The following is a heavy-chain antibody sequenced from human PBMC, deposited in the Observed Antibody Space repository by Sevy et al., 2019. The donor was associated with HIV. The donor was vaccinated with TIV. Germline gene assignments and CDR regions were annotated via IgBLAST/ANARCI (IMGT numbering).Heavy chain of an antibody. Sequence: GGSLRLSCAASGFTFSSYSMNWVRQAPGKGLEWVSYISSSSSTIYYADSVKGRFTISRDNAKNSLYLQMNSLRDEDTAVYYCARDRHPQRAVVVTEYDAFDIWGQGTMVTVSS. D-gene: IGHD2-21*02. V-gene: IGHV3-48*02. CDR1: GFTFSSYS. CDR2: ISSSSSTI. J-gene: IGHJ3*02. CDR3: ARDRHPQRAVVVTEYDAFDI.